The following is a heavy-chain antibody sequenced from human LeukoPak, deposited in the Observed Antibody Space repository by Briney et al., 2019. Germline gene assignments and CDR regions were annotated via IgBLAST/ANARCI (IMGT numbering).Heavy chain of an antibody. Sequence: GGSLRLSCAASGFTFSSYGMPWVRQAPGKGLEWVAVIWYDGSNKYYADSVKGRFTISRDNSKNTLYLQMNSLRAEDTAVYYCATGYYYDSSGYYHPLYFDYWGQGTLVTVSS. J-gene: IGHJ4*02. CDR1: GFTFSSYG. CDR2: IWYDGSNK. D-gene: IGHD3-22*01. V-gene: IGHV3-33*01. CDR3: ATGYYYDSSGYYHPLYFDY.